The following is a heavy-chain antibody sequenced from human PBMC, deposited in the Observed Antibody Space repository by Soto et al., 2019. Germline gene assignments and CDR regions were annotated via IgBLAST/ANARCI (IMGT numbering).Heavy chain of an antibody. CDR1: GDSISNYY. CDR2: IYYSGST. D-gene: IGHD5-12*01. V-gene: IGHV4-59*08. J-gene: IGHJ4*02. Sequence: SETLSLTCTVSGDSISNYYWSWIRQPPGKGLEWIGYIYYSGSTNYNPSLKSRLTISVDTSKNQFSLKLSSVTAADTAVYYCARQMATIGYYFDYWGQGTLVTVSS. CDR3: ARQMATIGYYFDY.